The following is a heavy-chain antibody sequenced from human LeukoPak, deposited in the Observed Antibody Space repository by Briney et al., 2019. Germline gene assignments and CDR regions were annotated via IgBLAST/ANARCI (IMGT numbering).Heavy chain of an antibody. CDR3: ARQLSEWLLYGNWFDP. D-gene: IGHD3-3*01. V-gene: IGHV4-38-2*01. J-gene: IGHJ5*02. CDR2: IYHSGST. CDR1: GYSISSDYY. Sequence: PSETLSLTCAVSGYSISSDYYWGWIRQPPGKGLEWIGSIYHSGSTYYNPSLKSRVTISFDTSKNQFSLKLSSVTAAHTAVYDCARQLSEWLLYGNWFDPWGQGTLVTLSS.